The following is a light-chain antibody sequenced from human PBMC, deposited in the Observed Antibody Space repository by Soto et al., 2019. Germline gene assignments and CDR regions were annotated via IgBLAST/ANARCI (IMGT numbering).Light chain of an antibody. J-gene: IGLJ1*01. CDR2: GNS. Sequence: QSVLTQPPSMSGAPGQRVTISCTGRSSNIGAGYDVHWYQQLPGTAPKLLIYGNSNRPSGVPDRFSGSKSGTSASLAITGLQAEDEADYYCQSYDSSLISYVFGTGTKLTVL. CDR1: SSNIGAGYD. CDR3: QSYDSSLISYV. V-gene: IGLV1-40*01.